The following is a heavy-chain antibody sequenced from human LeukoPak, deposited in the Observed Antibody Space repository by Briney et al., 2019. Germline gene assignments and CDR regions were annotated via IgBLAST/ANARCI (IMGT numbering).Heavy chain of an antibody. J-gene: IGHJ3*02. CDR1: GYTFTSYG. CDR2: INPNSGGT. D-gene: IGHD2-2*01. Sequence: ASVKVSCKASGYTFTSYGISWVRQAPGQGLEWMGWINPNSGGTNYAQKFQGRVTMTRDTSISTAYMELSRLRSDDTAVYYCARVVVVPAATNAFDIWGQGTMVTVSS. CDR3: ARVVVVPAATNAFDI. V-gene: IGHV1-2*02.